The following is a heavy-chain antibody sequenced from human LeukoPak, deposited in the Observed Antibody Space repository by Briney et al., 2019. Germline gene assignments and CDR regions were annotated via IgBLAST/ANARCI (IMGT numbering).Heavy chain of an antibody. CDR1: SGSFRTYY. CDR3: VKSNSRYQPWTLDI. D-gene: IGHD2-2*01. CDR2: IFYNEGT. Sequence: SETLSLTCTVSSGSFRTYYWSWIRQPPGKGLEWIGYIFYNEGTNYNPSLKSRVTISVDTSNNQLSLKVNSVTAADTAMYYCVKSNSRYQPWTLDIWGRGTMVTVSS. V-gene: IGHV4-59*01. J-gene: IGHJ3*02.